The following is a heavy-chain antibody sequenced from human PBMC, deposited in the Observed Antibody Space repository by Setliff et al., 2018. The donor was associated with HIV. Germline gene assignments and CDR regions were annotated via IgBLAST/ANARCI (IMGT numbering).Heavy chain of an antibody. CDR3: ASPSFGDVDYYYGMDV. CDR1: GGTFSSYV. V-gene: IGHV1-69*05. J-gene: IGHJ6*02. Sequence: SVKVSCKASGGTFSSYVISWVRQAPGQGPEWMGGIIPMYGVTNYAQKFQGRVTITTDESTSTVYMDLSSLRSEDTAVYYCASPSFGDVDYYYGMDVWGQGTTVTVSS. CDR2: IIPMYGVT. D-gene: IGHD3-10*01.